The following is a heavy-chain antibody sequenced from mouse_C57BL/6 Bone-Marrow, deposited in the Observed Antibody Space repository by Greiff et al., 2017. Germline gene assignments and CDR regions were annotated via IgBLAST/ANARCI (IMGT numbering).Heavy chain of an antibody. V-gene: IGHV1-69*01. Sequence: QVQLQQPGAELVMPGASVKLSCKASGYTFTSYWMHWVKQRPGQGLEWIGESDPSDSYTNYNQKFKGKSTLTVDKSSSTAYMQLSSLTSEDSAVYYCARKGRNYAMDYWGQGTSVTVSS. CDR3: ARKGRNYAMDY. J-gene: IGHJ4*01. CDR1: GYTFTSYW. D-gene: IGHD3-3*01. CDR2: SDPSDSYT.